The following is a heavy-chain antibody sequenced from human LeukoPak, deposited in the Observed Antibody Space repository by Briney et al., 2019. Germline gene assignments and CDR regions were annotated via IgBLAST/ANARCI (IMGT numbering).Heavy chain of an antibody. D-gene: IGHD3-22*01. J-gene: IGHJ4*02. CDR2: IKQDGSEK. V-gene: IGHV3-7*01. Sequence: GGSLRLSCAASGFTFRSYWMSWVRQAPGKGLEWVANIKQDGSEKYYVDSVKGRFTISRDNAKNSLYLQMNSLRAEDTGVYYCAREQPYYYDSSGTALMAEIKYYFDYWGQGTLVTVSS. CDR1: GFTFRSYW. CDR3: AREQPYYYDSSGTALMAEIKYYFDY.